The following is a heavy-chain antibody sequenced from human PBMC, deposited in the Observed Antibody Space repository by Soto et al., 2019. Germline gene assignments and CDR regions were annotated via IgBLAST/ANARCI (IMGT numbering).Heavy chain of an antibody. V-gene: IGHV3-7*01. J-gene: IGHJ4*02. D-gene: IGHD1-26*01. CDR1: GFTFGSYW. CDR3: ARPLPTGWDLLINVY. Sequence: GGSLRLSCAASGFTFGSYWMSWVRQAPGKGLEWVANIKHDGSEQYYVDSVKGRFTIARDNAENSLYLQMNSLRAEDTAVYYCARPLPTGWDLLINVYWGQGTLVTVSS. CDR2: IKHDGSEQ.